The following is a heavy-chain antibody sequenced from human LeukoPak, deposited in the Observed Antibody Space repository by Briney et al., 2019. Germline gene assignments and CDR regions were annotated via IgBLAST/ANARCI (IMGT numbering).Heavy chain of an antibody. CDR3: AKGGLSRAGLDF. CDR1: GFTFSSYA. D-gene: IGHD5/OR15-5a*01. J-gene: IGHJ4*02. Sequence: GGSLRLSCAASGFTFSSYAMTWVRQAPGKGLEWVSSISDRDHNTYYADSVKGRFTISRDNSKNTLYLQMNSLRAKDTAVYYCAKGGLSRAGLDFWGQGTLVTVSS. V-gene: IGHV3-23*01. CDR2: ISDRDHNT.